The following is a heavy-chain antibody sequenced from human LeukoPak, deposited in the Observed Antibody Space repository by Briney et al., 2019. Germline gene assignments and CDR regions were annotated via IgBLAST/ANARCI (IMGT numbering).Heavy chain of an antibody. D-gene: IGHD2-2*01. J-gene: IGHJ4*02. Sequence: GESLKISCKDSGYSFTSYWIGWVRQMPGKGLEWMGIIYPGDSDTRYSPSFQGQVTISADKSINTAYLQWSSLKASDTAMYYCARSLITSPVSYRHYFDYWGQGTLVTVSS. V-gene: IGHV5-51*01. CDR3: ARSLITSPVSYRHYFDY. CDR1: GYSFTSYW. CDR2: IYPGDSDT.